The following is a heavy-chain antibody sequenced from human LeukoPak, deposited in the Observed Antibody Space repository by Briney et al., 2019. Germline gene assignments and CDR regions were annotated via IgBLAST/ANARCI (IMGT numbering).Heavy chain of an antibody. Sequence: GGSLRLSCAASGFTFSSYAMSWVRQAPGKGLEWVSAISGSGGSTYYADSVKGRFTISRDNSKNTLYLQMNSLRAEDTAMYSCARVRGDYYFDYWGQGTLVTVSS. CDR2: ISGSGGST. V-gene: IGHV3-23*01. J-gene: IGHJ4*02. CDR3: ARVRGDYYFDY. D-gene: IGHD3-10*01. CDR1: GFTFSSYA.